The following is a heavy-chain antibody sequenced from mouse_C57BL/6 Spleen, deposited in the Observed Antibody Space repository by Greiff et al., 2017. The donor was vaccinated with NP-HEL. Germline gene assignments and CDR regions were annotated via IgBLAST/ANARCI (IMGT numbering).Heavy chain of an antibody. CDR3: ASRIWGDAMDY. CDR1: GFSLTSYG. V-gene: IGHV2-6*01. CDR2: IWGVGST. D-gene: IGHD4-1*01. J-gene: IGHJ4*01. Sequence: LMAPSQSLSITCTVSGFSLTSYGVDWVRQSPGKGLEWLGVIWGVGSTNYNSALKSRLSISKDNSKSQVFLKMNSLQTDDTAMYYCASRIWGDAMDYWGQGTSVTVSS.